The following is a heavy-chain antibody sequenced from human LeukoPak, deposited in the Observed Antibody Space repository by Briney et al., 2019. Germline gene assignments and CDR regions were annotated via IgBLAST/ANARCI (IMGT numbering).Heavy chain of an antibody. D-gene: IGHD2-2*01. Sequence: ASVTVSCKASGYTFNTYGITWVRQAPGHGLEWMGWISSYNGNTSYAAKVQGRITVTKDTSASTAYLELRSLRSDDTAVYYCARIACSSSSCTYSGRRRLRGGSLDSWGQGTLVTVSS. CDR2: ISSYNGNT. CDR1: GYTFNTYG. CDR3: ARIACSSSSCTYSGRRRLRGGSLDS. J-gene: IGHJ5*01. V-gene: IGHV1-18*01.